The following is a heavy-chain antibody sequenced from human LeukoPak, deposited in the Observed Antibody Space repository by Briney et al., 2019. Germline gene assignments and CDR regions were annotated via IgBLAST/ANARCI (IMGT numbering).Heavy chain of an antibody. V-gene: IGHV3-7*04. CDR2: IKQDGSEK. CDR1: GITFSSHW. CDR3: ARGTLRFFAR. D-gene: IGHD3-16*01. J-gene: IGHJ5*02. Sequence: PGGSLRLSCAASGITFSSHWMSWVRQAPGKGLEWVANIKQDGSEKYYVDSVKGRFTISRDNAKNSLYLQMNSLRAEDTAVYYCARGTLRFFARWGRGTLVTVSS.